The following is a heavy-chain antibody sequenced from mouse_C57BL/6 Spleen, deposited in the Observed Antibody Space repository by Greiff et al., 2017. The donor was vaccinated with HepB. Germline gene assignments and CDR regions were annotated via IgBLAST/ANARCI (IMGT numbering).Heavy chain of an antibody. CDR2: IYPRSGNT. Sequence: QVQLKQSGAELARPGASVKLSCKASGYTFTSYGISWVKQRTGQGLEWIGEIYPRSGNTYYNEKFKGKATLTADKSSSTAYMELRSLTSEDSAVYFCAREYDGSSPDYFDYWGQGTTLTVSS. J-gene: IGHJ2*01. CDR3: AREYDGSSPDYFDY. CDR1: GYTFTSYG. V-gene: IGHV1-81*01. D-gene: IGHD1-1*01.